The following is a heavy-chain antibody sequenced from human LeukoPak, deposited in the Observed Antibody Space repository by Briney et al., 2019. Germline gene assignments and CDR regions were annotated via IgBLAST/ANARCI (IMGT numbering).Heavy chain of an antibody. D-gene: IGHD1-26*01. CDR1: GFTFRSYA. CDR3: AKALGGSYLDLRLDY. V-gene: IGHV3-30*18. J-gene: IGHJ4*02. Sequence: GGSLRLSCAASGFTFRSYAMHWVRQAPGKGLDWVAVIAYDGSSSYYAESVKGRFTISRDNSKNTLYLQMNSLRAEDTAVYYCAKALGGSYLDLRLDYWGQGTLVTASS. CDR2: IAYDGSSS.